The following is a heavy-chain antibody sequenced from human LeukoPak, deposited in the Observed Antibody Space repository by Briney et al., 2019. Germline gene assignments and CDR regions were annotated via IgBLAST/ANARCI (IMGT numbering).Heavy chain of an antibody. CDR1: GFTFGDYA. Sequence: GGSLRLSCTASGFTFGDYAMSWVRQAPGKELEWVSFIRSKNYGGTTNYAASVKGRFTISRDESKSIVYLQMNTLKTEDTAVYYCTRNRLRDHFYYYMDVWGKGTTVTVSS. J-gene: IGHJ6*03. V-gene: IGHV3-49*04. CDR2: IRSKNYGGTT. CDR3: TRNRLRDHFYYYMDV. D-gene: IGHD3-16*01.